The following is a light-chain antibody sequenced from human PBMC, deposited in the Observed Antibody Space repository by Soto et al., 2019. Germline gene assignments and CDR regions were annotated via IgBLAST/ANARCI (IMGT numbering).Light chain of an antibody. J-gene: IGKJ2*01. V-gene: IGKV1-5*01. CDR3: QQYNSYSTT. Sequence: DIQMTQSPSTLSASVGGRVTITCRASQSISSWLAWYQQKPGKAPKLLTYDASSLESGVPSRFSGSGSGTEFTLTISSLQPDDFATYYCQQYNSYSTTFGQGTKLEIK. CDR2: DAS. CDR1: QSISSW.